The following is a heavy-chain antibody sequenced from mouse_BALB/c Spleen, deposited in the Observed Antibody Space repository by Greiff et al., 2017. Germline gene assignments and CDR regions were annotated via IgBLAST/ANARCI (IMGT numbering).Heavy chain of an antibody. J-gene: IGHJ3*01. D-gene: IGHD1-1*01. CDR2: IWAGGST. CDR1: GFSLTSYG. CDR3: AREEYYYGSSYGFAY. Sequence: QVQLKESGPGLVAPSQSLSITCTVSGFSLTSYGVHWVRQPPGKGLEWLGVIWAGGSTNYNSALMSRLSISKDNSKSQVFLKMNSLQTDDTAMYYCAREEYYYGSSYGFAYWGQGTLVTVSA. V-gene: IGHV2-9*02.